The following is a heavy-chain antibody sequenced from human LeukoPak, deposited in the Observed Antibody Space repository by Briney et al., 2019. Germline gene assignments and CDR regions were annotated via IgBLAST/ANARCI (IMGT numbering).Heavy chain of an antibody. V-gene: IGHV3-23*01. CDR2: ITSSYGST. CDR3: ARDQSIVQEYYFDY. Sequence: GSLRLSCAASGFTFSSYAMSWVRQAPGKGLEWVSAITSSYGSTYYADSVKGRFTISRDNSKNTLYLQMNSLRAEDTAVYYCARDQSIVQEYYFDYWGQGTLVTVSS. D-gene: IGHD2-8*01. CDR1: GFTFSSYA. J-gene: IGHJ4*02.